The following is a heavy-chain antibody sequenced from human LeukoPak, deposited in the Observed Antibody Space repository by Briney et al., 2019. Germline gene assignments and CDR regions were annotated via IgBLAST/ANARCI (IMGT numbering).Heavy chain of an antibody. CDR3: AKSGYNRFDY. Sequence: GGTLRLSCAASGFTFSSYGMSWVRQAPGKGLEWVSAISGSGSSGVSTHYADSVKGRFTISRDNSKNTLYLQMNSLRAEDTAVYYCAKSGYNRFDYWGQGTLVTVSS. J-gene: IGHJ4*02. V-gene: IGHV3-23*01. CDR1: GFTFSSYG. D-gene: IGHD5-24*01. CDR2: ISGSGSSGVST.